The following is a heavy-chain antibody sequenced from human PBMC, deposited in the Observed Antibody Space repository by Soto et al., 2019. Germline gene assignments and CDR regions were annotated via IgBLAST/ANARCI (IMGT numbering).Heavy chain of an antibody. CDR2: IIPILGIA. D-gene: IGHD2-2*01. V-gene: IGHV1-69*02. Sequence: ASVKVSCKASGGTFSSYTISWARQAPGQRLEWMGRIIPILGIANYAQKFQGRVTITADKSTSTAYMELSSLRSEDTAVYYCARGSKLSGVVVPAAIGLDAFDIWGQGTMVTVSS. CDR3: ARGSKLSGVVVPAAIGLDAFDI. J-gene: IGHJ3*02. CDR1: GGTFSSYT.